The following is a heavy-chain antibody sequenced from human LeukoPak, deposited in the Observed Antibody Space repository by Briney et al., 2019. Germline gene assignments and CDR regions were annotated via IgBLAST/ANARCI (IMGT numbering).Heavy chain of an antibody. CDR3: VQCGGDCYTSSH. CDR1: GYSFTSYW. CDR2: IYPGDSNT. Sequence: GESLKISCESSGYSFTSYWIGWVRQMPGKGLEWMGIIYPGDSNTRYSPSFQGQVTISADKSISTAYLQWSSLKASDSAMYYCVQCGGDCYTSSHWGQGTVVTVSS. D-gene: IGHD2-21*02. J-gene: IGHJ4*02. V-gene: IGHV5-51*01.